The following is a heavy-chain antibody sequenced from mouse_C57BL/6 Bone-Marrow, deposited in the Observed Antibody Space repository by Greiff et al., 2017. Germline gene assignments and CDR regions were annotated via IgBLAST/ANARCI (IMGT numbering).Heavy chain of an antibody. CDR2: LDPDDGET. J-gene: IGHJ3*01. V-gene: IGHV14-2*01. CDR1: GFNIKDYY. CDR3: ARSHCYVSPAWFAY. D-gene: IGHD1-1*01. Sequence: EVKLQESGAELVKPGASVKLSCTASGFNIKDYYMHWVKQRTEQGLEWIGRLDPDDGETKYAPKFQGKATITADTSSNTAYLQRSSLTSEDTAVYYCARSHCYVSPAWFAYWGQGTLVTVSA.